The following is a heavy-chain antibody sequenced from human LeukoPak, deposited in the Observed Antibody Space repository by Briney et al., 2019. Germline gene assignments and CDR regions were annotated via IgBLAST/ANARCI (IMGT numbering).Heavy chain of an antibody. CDR1: EFTFTSYE. J-gene: IGHJ3*02. Sequence: GGSLRLSCAASEFTFTSYESNWVRQAPGKGLEWVSYISSSGNTISYADSVKGRFTISRDNTKNSLYLQVISLRAEDTAVYYCARGPSIAARYDAFDIWGQGTMVTVSS. CDR2: ISSSGNTI. V-gene: IGHV3-48*03. CDR3: ARGPSIAARYDAFDI. D-gene: IGHD6-6*01.